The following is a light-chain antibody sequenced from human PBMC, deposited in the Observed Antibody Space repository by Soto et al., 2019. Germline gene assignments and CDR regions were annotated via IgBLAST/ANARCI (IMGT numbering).Light chain of an antibody. Sequence: EKVMTQSPATLSVSPGERATLSCRASQSVSSYLAWYQQKPGQAPRLLIYDASTRATGVPARFSGSGSGTEFTLTISSLQSEDLAVYYCQQYDVWPETFGQGTKVEIK. V-gene: IGKV3-15*01. J-gene: IGKJ1*01. CDR2: DAS. CDR3: QQYDVWPET. CDR1: QSVSSY.